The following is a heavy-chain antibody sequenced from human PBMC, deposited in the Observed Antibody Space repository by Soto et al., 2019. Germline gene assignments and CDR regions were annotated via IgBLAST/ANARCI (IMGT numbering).Heavy chain of an antibody. V-gene: IGHV3-30*18. CDR1: GFTFSSYG. Sequence: QVPLVESGGGVVQPGRSLRLSCAASGFTFSSYGMHWVRQAPGKGLEWVAVISYDGSNKYYADSVKGRFTISRDNSKNTLYLQMNSLRAEDTAVYYCAKLATVTGGDYWGQGTLVTVSS. D-gene: IGHD4-17*01. CDR2: ISYDGSNK. CDR3: AKLATVTGGDY. J-gene: IGHJ4*02.